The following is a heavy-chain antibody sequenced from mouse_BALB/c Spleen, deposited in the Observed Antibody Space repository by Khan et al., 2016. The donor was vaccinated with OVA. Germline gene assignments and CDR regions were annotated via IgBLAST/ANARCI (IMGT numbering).Heavy chain of an antibody. Sequence: EVQLVESGGGLVKPGGSLKLSCSASGFTISNYAMSWVRQTPEKRLECVATISTGGHYTFYPDSVKGRFTISRDNAKNTLYLQMSSLRSEDTAMYYWARSLVNYRAIDYWGQGTTFTVSS. CDR3: ARSLVNYRAIDY. J-gene: IGHJ4*01. V-gene: IGHV5-9-3*01. D-gene: IGHD2-1*01. CDR2: ISTGGHYT. CDR1: GFTISNYA.